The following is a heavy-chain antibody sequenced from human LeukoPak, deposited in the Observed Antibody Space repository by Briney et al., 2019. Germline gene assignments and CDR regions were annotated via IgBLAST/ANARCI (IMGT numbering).Heavy chain of an antibody. CDR1: GGTFSSYA. D-gene: IGHD3-22*01. CDR3: ARASLDSSGYYLPGYYYYGMDV. CDR2: IIPIFGTA. Sequence: SVKVSCKASGGTFSSYAISWVRHAPGQGLEWMGGIIPIFGTANYAQKFQGRVTITADESTSTAYMELSSLRSEDTAVYYCARASLDSSGYYLPGYYYYGMDVWGQGTTVTVSS. V-gene: IGHV1-69*01. J-gene: IGHJ6*02.